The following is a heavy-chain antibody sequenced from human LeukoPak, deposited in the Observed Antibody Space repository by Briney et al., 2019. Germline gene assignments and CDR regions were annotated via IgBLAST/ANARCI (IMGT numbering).Heavy chain of an antibody. D-gene: IGHD3-3*01. Sequence: NTSETLSLTCTVSGGSISSYYWSWIRQPPGKGLEWIGYIYYSGSTNYNPSLKSRVTISVDTSKNQFSLKLSSVTAADTAVYYCARDPVSNYDFWMNWFDPWGQGTLVTVSS. V-gene: IGHV4-59*12. J-gene: IGHJ5*02. CDR1: GGSISSYY. CDR2: IYYSGST. CDR3: ARDPVSNYDFWMNWFDP.